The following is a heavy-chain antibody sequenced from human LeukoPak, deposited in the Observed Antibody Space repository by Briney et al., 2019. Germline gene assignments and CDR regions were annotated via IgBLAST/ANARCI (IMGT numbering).Heavy chain of an antibody. J-gene: IGHJ4*02. Sequence: PGGSLRLSCAASGFTFSEAWMTWARQAPGKGLEWVSGVSGSGGRTYYADSVQGRFTISRDNSKNTLYLQMISLRAEDTAVYYCAKDQGDSVWGSFDYWGQGTLVTVSS. CDR1: GFTFSEAW. CDR2: VSGSGGRT. V-gene: IGHV3-23*01. D-gene: IGHD3-16*01. CDR3: AKDQGDSVWGSFDY.